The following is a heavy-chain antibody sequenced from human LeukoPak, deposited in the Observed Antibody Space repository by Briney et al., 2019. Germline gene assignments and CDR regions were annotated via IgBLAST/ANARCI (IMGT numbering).Heavy chain of an antibody. D-gene: IGHD2-2*01. V-gene: IGHV3-23*01. CDR3: ARAPAREYQLLLGY. Sequence: TGGSLRLSCAASGFTFSSYAMSWVRQAPGKGLEWVSAISGSGGSTYYADSVKGRFTISRDNSKNTLYLQMNSLRAEDTAVYYCARAPAREYQLLLGYWGQGTLVTVSS. CDR2: ISGSGGST. J-gene: IGHJ4*02. CDR1: GFTFSSYA.